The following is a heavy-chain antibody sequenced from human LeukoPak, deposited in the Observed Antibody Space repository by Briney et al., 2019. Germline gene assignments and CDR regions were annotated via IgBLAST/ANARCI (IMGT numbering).Heavy chain of an antibody. Sequence: SETLSLTCTVSGGAINDYYWSWIRQPPGKGLEWIAYIHYSGTTNYNPSLKSRVTISLDTSKNQFSLKLSSVTAADTAVYYCARAGDYGDYLRYYFDYWGQGTLVTVSS. V-gene: IGHV4-59*01. CDR1: GGAINDYY. CDR3: ARAGDYGDYLRYYFDY. J-gene: IGHJ4*02. D-gene: IGHD4-17*01. CDR2: IHYSGTT.